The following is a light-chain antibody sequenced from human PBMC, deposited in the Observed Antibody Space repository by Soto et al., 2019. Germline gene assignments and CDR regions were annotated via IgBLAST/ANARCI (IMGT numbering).Light chain of an antibody. Sequence: DVVMTQTPLSLSVAPGQPASISCKSSQSLLHITGETFLFWYLQKPGQSPQLLIYEVSTRVSGVPDRFSGSGSGTDFTLEIRRVETDDGGIYYCMQSTQLPPTFGQGTRLGIE. J-gene: IGKJ5*01. V-gene: IGKV2D-29*02. CDR1: QSLLHITGETF. CDR2: EVS. CDR3: MQSTQLPPT.